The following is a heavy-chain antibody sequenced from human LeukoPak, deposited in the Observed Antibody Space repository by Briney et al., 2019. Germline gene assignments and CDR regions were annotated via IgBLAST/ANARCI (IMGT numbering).Heavy chain of an antibody. CDR3: ARLRYFDWFFDY. Sequence: NPSETLSLTCTVSGGSISSGSYYWSWIQQPAGKGLEWIGRIYTSGSTNYNPSLKSRVTISGDTSKNQFSLKLNSVTAADTAVYYCARLRYFDWFFDYWGQGTLVTVSS. CDR1: GGSISSGSYY. V-gene: IGHV4-61*02. D-gene: IGHD3-9*01. J-gene: IGHJ4*02. CDR2: IYTSGST.